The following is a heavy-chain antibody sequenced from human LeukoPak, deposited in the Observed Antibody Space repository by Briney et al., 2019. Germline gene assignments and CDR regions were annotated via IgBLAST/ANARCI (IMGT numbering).Heavy chain of an antibody. J-gene: IGHJ4*02. V-gene: IGHV4-59*01. CDR1: GGSISSYY. CDR3: ARATYGSVFFDY. D-gene: IGHD4-17*01. Sequence: PSETLSLTSTASGGSISSYYLSWIRQPPGKRLEWIGYIYSSGSTNYNPSFKYRVTISVDTSKNQFSLKLSSVTAADTALYYCARATYGSVFFDYWGQGTLVTVSS. CDR2: IYSSGST.